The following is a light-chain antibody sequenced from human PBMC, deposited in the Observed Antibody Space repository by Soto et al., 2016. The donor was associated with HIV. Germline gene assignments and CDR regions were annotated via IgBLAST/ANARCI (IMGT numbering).Light chain of an antibody. Sequence: SELTQDPAVSVALGQTVTITCRGDSLRNYFTSWYLQKPGQAPILLIFPKYNRPPGISDRFSASSSGNTASLTITGAQTEDEGDYYCSSRDKSGSRLVTFGAGTRLTV. CDR3: SSRDKSGSRLVT. J-gene: IGLJ2*01. CDR2: PKY. V-gene: IGLV3-19*01. CDR1: SLRNYF.